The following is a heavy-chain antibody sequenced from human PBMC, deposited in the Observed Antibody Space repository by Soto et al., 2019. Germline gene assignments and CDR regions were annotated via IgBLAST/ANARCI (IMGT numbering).Heavy chain of an antibody. CDR2: VYYSGGA. CDR3: TRDGDGRMTTNPYYYYGMDV. D-gene: IGHD2-21*02. CDR1: GGSISGYY. V-gene: IGHV4-59*01. Sequence: LTCTVSGGSISGYYWSWIRQPPGKGLEWIGNVYYSGGAKYNPSVKRRVSISVDTSKNQFSLNLSSVTAADTAVYYCTRDGDGRMTTNPYYYYGMDVWGPGITVTVSS. J-gene: IGHJ6*02.